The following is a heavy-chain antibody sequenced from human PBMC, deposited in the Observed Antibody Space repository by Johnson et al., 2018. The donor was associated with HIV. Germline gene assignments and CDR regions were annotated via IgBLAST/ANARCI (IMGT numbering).Heavy chain of an antibody. Sequence: QVQLVESGGGVVQPGRSLRLSCAASGFTFSSYGMHWVRQAPVKGLEWVAVIWYDGSNKYYADSVKGRFTFSRDNSKNTLYLQMNSLRAEDTAVYYCAKGLLGQWLVQDAVDIWGQGTMVTVSS. CDR3: AKGLLGQWLVQDAVDI. CDR1: GFTFSSYG. J-gene: IGHJ3*02. CDR2: IWYDGSNK. V-gene: IGHV3-33*06. D-gene: IGHD6-19*01.